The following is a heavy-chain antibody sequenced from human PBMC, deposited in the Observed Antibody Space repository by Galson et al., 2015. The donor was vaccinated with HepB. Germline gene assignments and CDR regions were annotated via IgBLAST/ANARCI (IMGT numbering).Heavy chain of an antibody. J-gene: IGHJ4*02. V-gene: IGHV3-23*01. CDR3: AREAESAVIAAGFDN. CDR2: ISIGGGNT. D-gene: IGHD2-21*01. CDR1: GFTFSSYA. Sequence: SLRLSCAASGFTFSSYAMNWVRQAPGKGLEWISIISIGGGNTYYADSVKGRFTISRDNSKDTLFLQMNSLRAEDTAVYYCAREAESAVIAAGFDNWGQGTLVTVSS.